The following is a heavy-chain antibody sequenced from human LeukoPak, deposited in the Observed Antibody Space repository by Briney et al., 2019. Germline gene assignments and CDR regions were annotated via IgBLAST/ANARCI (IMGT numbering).Heavy chain of an antibody. J-gene: IGHJ4*02. CDR2: ISAYNGNT. CDR1: GYTFTSYG. V-gene: IGHV1-18*01. Sequence: ASVKVSCKASGYTFTSYGISWVRRAPGQGVEWMGWISAYNGNTNYAQKLQGRVSMTTHTSTSTAYMELRSLRSDDTAVYYCARLLPPPDYYDSSGYVYYFDYWGQGTLVTVSS. CDR3: ARLLPPPDYYDSSGYVYYFDY. D-gene: IGHD3-22*01.